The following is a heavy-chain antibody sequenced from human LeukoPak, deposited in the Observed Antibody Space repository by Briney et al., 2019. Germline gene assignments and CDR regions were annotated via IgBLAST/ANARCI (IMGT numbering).Heavy chain of an antibody. CDR1: GGSFSGYY. CDR3: ARVYYDSSGYYYFDY. CDR2: INHSGST. D-gene: IGHD3-22*01. Sequence: KPSETLSLTCAVYGGSFSGYYWSWIRQPPGKGLEWIGEINHSGSTNYNPSLKSRVTISVDTSKNQFSLKLSSVTAADTAVYYCARVYYDSSGYYYFDYWGQGTLVTVSS. V-gene: IGHV4-34*01. J-gene: IGHJ4*02.